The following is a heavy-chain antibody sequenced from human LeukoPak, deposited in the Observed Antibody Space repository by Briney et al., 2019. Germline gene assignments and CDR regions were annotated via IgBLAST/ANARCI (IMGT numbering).Heavy chain of an antibody. CDR3: ASPSSGWYDLDY. Sequence: ASVKVSCKASGYTFTSYGISWVRQAPGQGLEWMGWISAYNGNTDYAQKLQGRVTMTTDTSTSTAYMELRSLRSDDTAVYYCASPSSGWYDLDYWGQGTLVTVSS. J-gene: IGHJ4*02. CDR1: GYTFTSYG. V-gene: IGHV1-18*01. D-gene: IGHD6-19*01. CDR2: ISAYNGNT.